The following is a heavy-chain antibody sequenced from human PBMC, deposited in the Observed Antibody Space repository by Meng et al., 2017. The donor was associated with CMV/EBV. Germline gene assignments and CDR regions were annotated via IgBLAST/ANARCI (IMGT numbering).Heavy chain of an antibody. CDR1: GLTGSSNY. J-gene: IGHJ6*02. V-gene: IGHV3-66*02. CDR3: ARDRENYYGMDV. D-gene: IGHD3-22*01. CDR2: IYSGGNT. Sequence: GESLKISCAASGLTGSSNYMNWVRQAPGKGLEWVSVIYSGGNTYYADSVKGRFTISRDNSKNTLYLQMNSLRAEDTAVYYCARDRENYYGMDVWGQGTTVTVSS.